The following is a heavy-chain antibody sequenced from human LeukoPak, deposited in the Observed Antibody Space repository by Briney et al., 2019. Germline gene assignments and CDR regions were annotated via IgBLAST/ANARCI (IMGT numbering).Heavy chain of an antibody. D-gene: IGHD2-15*01. Sequence: ASVKLCCKVSGYTLTELSTHWVRQAPGTGLEWMGGFDPEDGETIYAQKFQGRVTMTEDTSTDTAYMELSSLRSEDTAVYYCARAGGYCGRISCPYYFDYWGQGSLVAVSS. J-gene: IGHJ4*02. V-gene: IGHV1-24*01. CDR1: GYTLTELS. CDR2: FDPEDGET. CDR3: ARAGGYCGRISCPYYFDY.